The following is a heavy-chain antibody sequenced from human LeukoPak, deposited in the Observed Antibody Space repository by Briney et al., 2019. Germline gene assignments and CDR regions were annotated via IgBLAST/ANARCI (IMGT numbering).Heavy chain of an antibody. D-gene: IGHD3-22*01. CDR3: ATQSITLVVVISPFDY. CDR2: IQDDGATT. J-gene: IGHJ4*02. Sequence: PGGSLRLSCAASGLTFSNFPMHGFRQAPGKGLEWVELIQDDGATTNYVDSVRGRFTISRDNSKSTVYLQMNSLKPDDTAVYYCATQSITLVVVISPFDYWGQGTLVTVSS. V-gene: IGHV3-30*02. CDR1: GLTFSNFP.